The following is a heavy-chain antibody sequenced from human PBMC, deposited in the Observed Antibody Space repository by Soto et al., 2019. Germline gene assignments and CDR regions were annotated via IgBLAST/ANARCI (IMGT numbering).Heavy chain of an antibody. J-gene: IGHJ5*02. CDR2: INPNSGGT. CDR1: GYTFTGYY. CDR3: ARAGGGSSWTKWFDP. Sequence: GASVKVSCKASGYTFTGYYMHWVRQAPGQGLEWMGWINPNSGGTNYAQKFQGWVTMTRDTSISTAYMELSRLRSDDTAVYYCARAGGGSSWTKWFDPWGQGTLVTSPQ. V-gene: IGHV1-2*04. D-gene: IGHD6-13*01.